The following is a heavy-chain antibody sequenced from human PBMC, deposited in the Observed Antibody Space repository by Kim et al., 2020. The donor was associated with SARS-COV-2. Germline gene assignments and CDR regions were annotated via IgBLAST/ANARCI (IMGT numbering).Heavy chain of an antibody. V-gene: IGHV4-34*01. CDR3: ARRGAGYCSSTSCFGMDV. Sequence: KSRVTISVDTSKNQFSLKLTSVTAADTAVYYCARRGAGYCSSTSCFGMDVWGQGTTVTVSS. J-gene: IGHJ6*02. D-gene: IGHD2-2*01.